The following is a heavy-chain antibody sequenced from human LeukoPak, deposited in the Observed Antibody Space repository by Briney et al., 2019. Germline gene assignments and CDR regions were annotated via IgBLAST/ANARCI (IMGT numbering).Heavy chain of an antibody. CDR1: GASISSYY. D-gene: IGHD3-10*01. Sequence: PSETLSLTCTVSGASISSYYWSWIGQPPGKGLEWIGYISSSGSTNYNPSLKSRVTISADTSKHQVSLTLSSVTAADTAVYYCARHPELYFFDYWGQGTLVTVS. V-gene: IGHV4-59*08. CDR3: ARHPELYFFDY. J-gene: IGHJ4*02. CDR2: ISSSGST.